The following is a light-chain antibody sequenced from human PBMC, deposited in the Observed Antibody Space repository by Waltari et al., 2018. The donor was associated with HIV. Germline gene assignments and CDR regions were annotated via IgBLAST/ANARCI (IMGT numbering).Light chain of an antibody. CDR2: DTY. CDR3: QKYGTSGT. J-gene: IGKJ5*01. Sequence: EIGLTQSPGTLPLSSGARATLSCMASPSVAGNPLAWYQQRTGQAPSLLIYDTYRRATGIPDRFSGSGAGTDFTRTIGSLGPEDFAVYYWQKYGTSGTFGQGTRLAIK. V-gene: IGKV3-20*01. CDR1: PSVAGNP.